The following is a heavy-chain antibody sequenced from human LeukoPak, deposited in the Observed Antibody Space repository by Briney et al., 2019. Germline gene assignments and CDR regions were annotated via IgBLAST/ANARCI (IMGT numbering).Heavy chain of an antibody. CDR2: IIPIFGTA. CDR1: GGTFSSYA. J-gene: IGHJ4*02. Sequence: SVKVSCKASGGTFSSYAISWVRQAPGQGLEWMGGIIPIFGTANYAQKFQGRVTITADESTSTAYMELGSLRSEDTAVYYCARERQVVIVGATRYFDYWGQGTLVTVSS. V-gene: IGHV1-69*01. CDR3: ARERQVVIVGATRYFDY. D-gene: IGHD1-26*01.